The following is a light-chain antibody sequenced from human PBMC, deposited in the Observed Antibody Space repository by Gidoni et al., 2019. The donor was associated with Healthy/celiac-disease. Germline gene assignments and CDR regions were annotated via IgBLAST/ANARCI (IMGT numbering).Light chain of an antibody. CDR2: LGS. Sequence: DIVMTQSPRSLPVTPGEPASISCRSSQSLLHSNGYNYLDWYLQKPGQSPQLLIYLGSNRSSGVPDRFSGSGSGTDFTLKISRVEAEDVGVYYCMQALQTPWTFGQGTKLEIK. J-gene: IGKJ2*01. V-gene: IGKV2-28*01. CDR1: QSLLHSNGYNY. CDR3: MQALQTPWT.